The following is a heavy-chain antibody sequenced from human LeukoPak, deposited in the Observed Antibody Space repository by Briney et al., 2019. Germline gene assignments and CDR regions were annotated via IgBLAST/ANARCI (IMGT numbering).Heavy chain of an antibody. CDR1: GGSISSYY. CDR3: ARGSLGDPFTDDAFDI. CDR2: IYYSGST. J-gene: IGHJ3*02. V-gene: IGHV4-59*01. Sequence: SETLSLTCTVSGGSISSYYWSWVRQPPGKGLEWIGYIYYSGSTNYNPSLKSRVTISVDTSKNQFSLKLSSVTAADTAVYYCARGSLGDPFTDDAFDIRGQGTMVTVSS. D-gene: IGHD3-16*01.